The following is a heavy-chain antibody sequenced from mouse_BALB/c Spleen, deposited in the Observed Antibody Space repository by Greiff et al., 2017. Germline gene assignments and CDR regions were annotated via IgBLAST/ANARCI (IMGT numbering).Heavy chain of an antibody. Sequence: EVKLMESGGGLVKPGGSLKLSCAASGFTFSDYYMYWVRQTPEKRLEWVATISDGGSYTYYPDSVKGRFTISRDNAKNNLYLQMSSLKSEDTAMYYCARAGYYGSSSAWFAYWGQGTLVTVSA. CDR2: ISDGGSYT. V-gene: IGHV5-4*02. J-gene: IGHJ3*01. CDR1: GFTFSDYY. CDR3: ARAGYYGSSSAWFAY. D-gene: IGHD1-1*01.